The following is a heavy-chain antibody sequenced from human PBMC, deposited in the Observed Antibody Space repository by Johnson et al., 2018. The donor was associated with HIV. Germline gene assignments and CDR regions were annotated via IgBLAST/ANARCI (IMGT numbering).Heavy chain of an antibody. CDR3: ARSQVGDFDWLLYDHAFDI. J-gene: IGHJ3*02. V-gene: IGHV3-30-3*01. CDR1: GFTFSSFA. CDR2: ISYDGSDK. Sequence: VQLVESGGGLVQPGGSPRLSCAASGFTFSSFAMHLVRQAPGKGLECVAFISYDGSDKYYADSVKGRFTISRDNSKNTLYLQMNSLRAEDTAVYYCARSQVGDFDWLLYDHAFDIWGQGTMVTVSS. D-gene: IGHD3-9*01.